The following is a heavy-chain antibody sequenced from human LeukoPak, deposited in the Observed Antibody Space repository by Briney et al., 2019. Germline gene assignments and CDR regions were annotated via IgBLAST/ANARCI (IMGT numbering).Heavy chain of an antibody. CDR2: GRSKTDGGTT. V-gene: IGHV3-15*01. D-gene: IGHD2-2*01. Sequence: PGESLRLRCAASGFTFSDAWMSWVRQAPGKGLESVGRGRSKTDGGTTDYAAPVKGRFTVSTDDSKSIAYLQMNSLKTEDTAVYYCTRDRGGSDIVVVPAAHDAFDIWGQGTMVTVSS. CDR1: GFTFSDAW. J-gene: IGHJ3*02. CDR3: TRDRGGSDIVVVPAAHDAFDI.